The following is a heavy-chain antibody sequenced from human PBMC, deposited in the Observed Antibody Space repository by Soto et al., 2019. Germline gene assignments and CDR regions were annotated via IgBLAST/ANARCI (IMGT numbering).Heavy chain of an antibody. CDR1: GGTLSSYA. J-gene: IGHJ5*02. CDR3: ARDVAGIVATISVGNWFDP. D-gene: IGHD5-12*01. Sequence: QVQLVQSGAEVKKPGSSVKVSRKASGGTLSSYAISWVRQAPGQGLEWMGGIIPIFGTANYAQKFQGRVTITADESTSTAYMELSSLRSEDTAVYYCARDVAGIVATISVGNWFDPWGQGTLVTVSS. CDR2: IIPIFGTA. V-gene: IGHV1-69*01.